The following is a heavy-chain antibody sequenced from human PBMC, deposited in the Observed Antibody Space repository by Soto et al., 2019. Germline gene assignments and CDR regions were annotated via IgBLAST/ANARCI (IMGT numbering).Heavy chain of an antibody. D-gene: IGHD6-13*01. V-gene: IGHV3-30-3*01. CDR3: TTFIAAAELDDY. Sequence: QVQLVESGGGVVQPGRSLRLSCAASGFTFSSYAMHWVRQAPGKGLEWVAVISYDGSNKYYADSVKGRFTISRDDSKNTLYLQMNSLKTEDTAVYYCTTFIAAAELDDYWGQGTLVTVSS. CDR1: GFTFSSYA. J-gene: IGHJ4*02. CDR2: ISYDGSNK.